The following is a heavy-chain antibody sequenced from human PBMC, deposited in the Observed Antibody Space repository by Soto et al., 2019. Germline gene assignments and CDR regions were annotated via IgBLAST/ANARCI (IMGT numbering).Heavy chain of an antibody. CDR3: ARDFDTVTTSEFDY. Sequence: GGSLRLSCAAAGFTFSGYSMNWVRQAPGKGLEWVSSISSSSSYIYYADSVKGRFTISRDNAKNSLYLQMNSLRAEDTAVYYCARDFDTVTTSEFDYWGQGTLVTVSS. J-gene: IGHJ4*02. CDR1: GFTFSGYS. V-gene: IGHV3-21*01. CDR2: ISSSSSYI. D-gene: IGHD4-4*01.